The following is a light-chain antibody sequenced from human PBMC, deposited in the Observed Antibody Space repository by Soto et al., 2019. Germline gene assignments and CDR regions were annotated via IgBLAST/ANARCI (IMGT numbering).Light chain of an antibody. V-gene: IGKV1-12*01. CDR3: QQTNSFPLT. Sequence: DIQMTQSPPTLSASVGDRVTITCRASQSIRHYLAWYQQMPGKAPKLLIYVASTLQSGVPSRFSGSGSGTDFTLTISNLQPEDFATYYCQQTNSFPLTFGGGTKVDIK. CDR2: VAS. CDR1: QSIRHY. J-gene: IGKJ4*02.